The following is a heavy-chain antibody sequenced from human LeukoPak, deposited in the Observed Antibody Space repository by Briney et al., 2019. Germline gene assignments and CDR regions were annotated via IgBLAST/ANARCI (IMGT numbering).Heavy chain of an antibody. D-gene: IGHD4-17*01. J-gene: IGHJ4*02. CDR2: INHSGST. CDR1: GFTFSDYA. V-gene: IGHV4-34*01. Sequence: GSLRLSCAASGFTFSDYAMHWVRQPPGKGLEWIGEINHSGSTNYNPSLKSRVTISVDTSKNQFSLKLSSVTAADTAVYYCARYGDYYDLDYWGQGILVTASS. CDR3: ARYGDYYDLDY.